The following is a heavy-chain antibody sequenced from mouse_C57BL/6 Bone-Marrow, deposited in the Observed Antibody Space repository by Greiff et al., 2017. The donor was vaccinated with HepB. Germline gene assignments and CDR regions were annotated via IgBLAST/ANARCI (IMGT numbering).Heavy chain of an antibody. CDR2: IYPRDGST. Sequence: QVQLQQSDAELVKPGASVKISCKVSGYTFTDHTIHWMKQRPEQGLEWIGYIYPRDGSTKYNEKFKGKATLTADKSSSTAYMQLNSLTSEDSAVYFCANYYGSSGDYYAMDYWGQGTSVTVSS. D-gene: IGHD1-1*01. CDR3: ANYYGSSGDYYAMDY. CDR1: GYTFTDHT. J-gene: IGHJ4*01. V-gene: IGHV1-78*01.